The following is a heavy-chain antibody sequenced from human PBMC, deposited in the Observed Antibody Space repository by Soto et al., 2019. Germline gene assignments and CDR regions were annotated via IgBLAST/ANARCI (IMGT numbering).Heavy chain of an antibody. J-gene: IGHJ4*02. D-gene: IGHD1-26*01. CDR3: AKVSIVGATTPIFDY. CDR1: GYTFTSYA. CDR2: INAGNGNT. V-gene: IGHV1-3*01. Sequence: GASVKVSCKASGYTFTSYAMHWVRQAPGQRLEWMGWINAGNGNTKYSQKFQGRVTITRDTSASTAYMELSSLRSEDTAVYYCAKVSIVGATTPIFDYWGQGTLVTVSS.